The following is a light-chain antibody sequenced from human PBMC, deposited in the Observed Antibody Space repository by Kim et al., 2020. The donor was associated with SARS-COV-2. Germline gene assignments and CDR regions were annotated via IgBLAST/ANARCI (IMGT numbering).Light chain of an antibody. Sequence: GQSVTIVCSGSSCDVGAYDFVSCYQQPPGKAPVLMFKDDNRRPSGVPDRFAGTKSGNTASVTISGLQGEDGADYYCCSYAGSYSAVFGGGTQLTVL. J-gene: IGLJ2*01. CDR1: SCDVGAYDF. V-gene: IGLV2-11*01. CDR3: CSYAGSYSAV. CDR2: DDN.